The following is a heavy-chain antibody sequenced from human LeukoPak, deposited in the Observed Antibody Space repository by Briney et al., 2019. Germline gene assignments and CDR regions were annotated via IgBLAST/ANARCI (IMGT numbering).Heavy chain of an antibody. CDR3: AKDRSGSYRDPFDI. J-gene: IGHJ3*02. V-gene: IGHV3-23*01. D-gene: IGHD1-26*01. CDR2: ISGSGGST. Sequence: PGGSLRLSCAASGFTFSSYAMSWVRQAPGKGLEWVSTISGSGGSTYYADSVKGRFTISRDNSKDTLYLQMHSLRAEDTAVYYCAKDRSGSYRDPFDIWGQGTMVTVSS. CDR1: GFTFSSYA.